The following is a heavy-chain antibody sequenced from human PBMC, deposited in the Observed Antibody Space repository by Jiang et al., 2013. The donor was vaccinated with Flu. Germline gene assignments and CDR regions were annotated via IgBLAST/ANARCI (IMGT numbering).Heavy chain of an antibody. V-gene: IGHV1-69*01. Sequence: GAEVKKPGSSVKVSCKASGGTFISYTISWVRQAPGQGLEWMGGIIPIFGTADYAQNFRDRVTITADESTSTAYMELSSLRSEDTAVYYCARAQLGLSRWFDPWGQGTLVTVSS. D-gene: IGHD3-10*01. CDR2: IIPIFGTA. CDR3: ARAQLGLSRWFDP. J-gene: IGHJ5*02. CDR1: GGTFISYT.